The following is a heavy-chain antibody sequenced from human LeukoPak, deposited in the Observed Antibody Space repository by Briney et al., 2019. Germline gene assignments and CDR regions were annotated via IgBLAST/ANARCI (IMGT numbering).Heavy chain of an antibody. CDR1: GYTFTSYD. CDR3: ARGRWDSNYPYYYYMDV. J-gene: IGHJ6*03. D-gene: IGHD4-11*01. CDR2: MNPNSGNT. V-gene: IGHV1-8*03. Sequence: ASVKVSCKASGYTFTSYDINWVRQATGQGLEWMGWMNPNSGNTGYAQKFQGRVTITRNTSISTAYMELSSLRSEDTAVYYCARGRWDSNYPYYYYMDVWGKGTTVTVSS.